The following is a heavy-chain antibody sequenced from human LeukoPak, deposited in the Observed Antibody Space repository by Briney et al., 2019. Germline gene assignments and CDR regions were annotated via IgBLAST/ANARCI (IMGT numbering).Heavy chain of an antibody. CDR3: ARDKRYCSSTSCYYLDY. CDR1: GGTFSIYA. CDR2: IIPIFGTA. D-gene: IGHD2-2*01. Sequence: SVKVSCKASGGTFSIYAISWVRQAPGQGLEWMGGIIPIFGTANYAQKFQGRVTITADESTSTAYMELSSLRSEDTAVYYCARDKRYCSSTSCYYLDYWGQGTLVTVSS. V-gene: IGHV1-69*13. J-gene: IGHJ4*02.